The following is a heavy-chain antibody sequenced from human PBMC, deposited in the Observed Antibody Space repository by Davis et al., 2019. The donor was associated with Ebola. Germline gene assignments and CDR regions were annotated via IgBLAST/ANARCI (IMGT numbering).Heavy chain of an antibody. CDR2: IIPIFGTA. Sequence: SVKVSCKASGGTFSSYAISWVRQAPGQGLEWMGGIIPIFGTANYAQKFQGRVTITADESTSTAYMELSSLRSEDTAVYYCASDVVVTAIYYYYGMDVWGQGTTVTVSS. V-gene: IGHV1-69*13. CDR1: GGTFSSYA. D-gene: IGHD2-21*02. J-gene: IGHJ6*02. CDR3: ASDVVVTAIYYYYGMDV.